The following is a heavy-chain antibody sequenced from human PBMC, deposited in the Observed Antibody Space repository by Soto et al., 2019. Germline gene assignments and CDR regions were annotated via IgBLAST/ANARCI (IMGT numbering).Heavy chain of an antibody. CDR1: GYSFTGYY. CDR2: VNPNSGDT. D-gene: IGHD2-8*01. J-gene: IGHJ3*01. Sequence: QLVQSGAEVKKPGASVKVSCKASGYSFTGYYIHWVRQAPGQGLEWMGWVNPNSGDTDYAQKFQGRVTMTRDTSTSTASMDLRSLTSDDTALYYCARFRGVLDAFDLWGQGTMVTVSS. V-gene: IGHV1-2*02. CDR3: ARFRGVLDAFDL.